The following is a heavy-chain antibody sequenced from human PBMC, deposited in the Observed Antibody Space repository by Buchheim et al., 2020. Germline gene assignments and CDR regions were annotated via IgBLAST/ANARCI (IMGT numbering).Heavy chain of an antibody. Sequence: DVQLVESGGGLAQPGGSLRLSCAASGFTFRNYAMNWVRQAPGKGLEWVSIISSSGDNTNYADSVKGRFTISRDNSKNTLVLQMNSLRVEDTAIYYCAKTPCTSTNCLDALDIWGQGT. V-gene: IGHV3-23*04. J-gene: IGHJ3*02. CDR2: ISSSGDNT. CDR1: GFTFRNYA. D-gene: IGHD2-2*01. CDR3: AKTPCTSTNCLDALDI.